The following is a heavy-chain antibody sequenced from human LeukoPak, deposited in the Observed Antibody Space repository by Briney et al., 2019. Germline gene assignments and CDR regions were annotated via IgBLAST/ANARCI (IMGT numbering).Heavy chain of an antibody. D-gene: IGHD4-17*01. J-gene: IGHJ3*02. Sequence: SETLSLTCTVSGGSISSGGFYWSWIRHLPGKGLEWIGYIYYTGATNYNPSLKSRVTLSIDTSKNQFSLKLRSVTAADTAVYYCARDLVTVTKGFDIWGQGTMVSVSS. CDR1: GGSISSGGFY. V-gene: IGHV4-61*08. CDR2: IYYTGAT. CDR3: ARDLVTVTKGFDI.